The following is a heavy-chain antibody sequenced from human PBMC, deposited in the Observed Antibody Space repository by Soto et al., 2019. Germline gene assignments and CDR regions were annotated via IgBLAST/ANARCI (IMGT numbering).Heavy chain of an antibody. Sequence: GGSLRLSCAASGFTFSNAWMSWVRQAPGKGLEWAGRIKSKTDGGTTDYAAPVKGRFTISRDDSKNTLYLQMNSLKTEDTAVYYCTTDGPLAGAFDYWGQGTLVTVSS. CDR3: TTDGPLAGAFDY. CDR2: IKSKTDGGTT. CDR1: GFTFSNAW. V-gene: IGHV3-15*01. J-gene: IGHJ4*02.